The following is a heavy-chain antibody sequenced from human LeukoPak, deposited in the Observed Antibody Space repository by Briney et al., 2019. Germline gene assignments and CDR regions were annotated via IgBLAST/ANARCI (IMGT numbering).Heavy chain of an antibody. CDR2: ISAYNGNT. CDR3: ARVSAHPFWFDP. CDR1: GYTFTSYG. V-gene: IGHV1-18*01. J-gene: IGHJ5*02. Sequence: ASVKVSCKASGYTFTSYGISWVRQAPGQGLEWMGWISAYNGNTNYAQKLQGRVTMTTDTFTSTAYMELRSLRSDDTAVYYCARVSAHPFWFDPWGQGTLVTVSS.